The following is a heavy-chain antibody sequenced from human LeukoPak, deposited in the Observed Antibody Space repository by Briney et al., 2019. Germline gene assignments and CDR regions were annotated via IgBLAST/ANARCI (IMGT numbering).Heavy chain of an antibody. CDR2: IKQDGSEK. CDR1: GFTFSSYW. V-gene: IGHV3-7*01. CDR3: ARFLRGATNALEI. J-gene: IGHJ3*02. Sequence: GGSLRLSCAVSGFTFSSYWMSWVRQAPGKGLEWVANIKQDGSEKYYVDSVKGRFTISRDNAKNSLYLQMNSLRAEDTAVYYCARFLRGATNALEIWGQGTMVTVSS. D-gene: IGHD1-26*01.